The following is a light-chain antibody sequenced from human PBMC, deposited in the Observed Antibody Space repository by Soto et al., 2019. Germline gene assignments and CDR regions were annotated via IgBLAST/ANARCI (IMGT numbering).Light chain of an antibody. Sequence: QSALTQPASVSGFPGQSISISCTGSSSDVGGYNYVSWYQHLPGKAPELMIYDVSNRPSGVSNRFSGSKSGNTASLTISGLQAEDEADYYCNSYTSSGTYVFGTGTKVTVL. J-gene: IGLJ1*01. CDR3: NSYTSSGTYV. V-gene: IGLV2-14*03. CDR1: SSDVGGYNY. CDR2: DVS.